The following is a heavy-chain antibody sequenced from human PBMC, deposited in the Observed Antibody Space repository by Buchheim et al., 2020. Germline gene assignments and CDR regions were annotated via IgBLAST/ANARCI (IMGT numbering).Heavy chain of an antibody. J-gene: IGHJ4*02. CDR1: GFTFSSYS. V-gene: IGHV3-21*01. CDR3: ARDLLRFLEWGVFDY. Sequence: EVQLVESGGGLVKPGGSLRLSCVASGFTFSSYSMNWVRQAPGKGLEWVSSISSSSSYIYYADSVKGRFTISRDNAKNSLYLQMNSLRAEDTAVYYCARDLLRFLEWGVFDYWGQGTL. CDR2: ISSSSSYI. D-gene: IGHD3-3*01.